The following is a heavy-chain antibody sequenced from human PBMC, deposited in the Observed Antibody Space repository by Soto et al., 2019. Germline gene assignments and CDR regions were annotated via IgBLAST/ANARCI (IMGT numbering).Heavy chain of an antibody. J-gene: IGHJ4*02. Sequence: PGGSLRLSCAASGFTFSSYWMHWVRQVPGKGLVWVSRIHFDGSTTHYADSVKGRFTISRDNAKNTLSLQMNSLRAEDTAVYYCARDAYISGYYQFDYWGQGTLDTVSS. V-gene: IGHV3-74*01. CDR3: ARDAYISGYYQFDY. CDR2: IHFDGSTT. D-gene: IGHD6-19*01. CDR1: GFTFSSYW.